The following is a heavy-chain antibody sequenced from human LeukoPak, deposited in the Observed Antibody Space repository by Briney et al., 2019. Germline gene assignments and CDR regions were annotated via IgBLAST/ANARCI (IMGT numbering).Heavy chain of an antibody. J-gene: IGHJ5*02. CDR1: RYTFTNYG. D-gene: IGHD2-21*02. V-gene: IGHV1-18*01. Sequence: ASVKVSCKASRYTFTNYGISWVRQAPGQGLEWMGWISAYTGNTNFAQKFQGRVTMTTDTATSTAYMELRSLRSDDTAVYYCARAAAGGDFFDPWGQGTLVTVSS. CDR2: ISAYTGNT. CDR3: ARAAAGGDFFDP.